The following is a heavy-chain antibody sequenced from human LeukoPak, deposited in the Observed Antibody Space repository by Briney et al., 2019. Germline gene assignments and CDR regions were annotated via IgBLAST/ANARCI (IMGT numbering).Heavy chain of an antibody. J-gene: IGHJ3*02. CDR2: IFYSGST. CDR3: ARDRDGYNGGAFDI. Sequence: PSETLSLTCTVSGGSISSSTYYWGWIRQPPGKGLEWIGTIFYSGSTYYNPSLKSRVTISVDTSKNQFSLKLSSVTAADTAVYYCARDRDGYNGGAFDIWGQGTMVTVSS. D-gene: IGHD5-24*01. CDR1: GGSISSSTYY. V-gene: IGHV4-39*07.